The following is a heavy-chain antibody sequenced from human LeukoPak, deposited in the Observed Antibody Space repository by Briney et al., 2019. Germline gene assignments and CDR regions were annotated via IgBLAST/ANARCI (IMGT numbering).Heavy chain of an antibody. CDR1: GFTFSSYC. J-gene: IGHJ6*03. CDR3: ARGPTDYSYYYYMDV. CDR2: IWYDGSNK. V-gene: IGHV3-33*01. Sequence: GRSLRLSCAASGFTFSSYCMHWVRQAPGKGLEWVAVIWYDGSNKYYADSVKGRFTISRDNSKNTLYLQMNSLRAEDTAVYYCARGPTDYSYYYYMDVWGKGTTVTV.